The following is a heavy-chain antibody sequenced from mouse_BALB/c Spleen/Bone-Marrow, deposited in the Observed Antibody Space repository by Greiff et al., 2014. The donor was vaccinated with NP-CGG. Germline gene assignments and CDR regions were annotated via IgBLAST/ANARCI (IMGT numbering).Heavy chain of an antibody. J-gene: IGHJ3*01. D-gene: IGHD2-1*01. CDR2: ISSGSSTI. Sequence: EVQRVESGGGLVQPGGSRKLSCAASGFTFSSFGMHWVRQAPEKGLEWVAYISSGSSTIYYADTVKGRFTISRDNPKSTLFLQMTSLRSEDTAMYYCARGGNFAWFAYWGQGTLVTVSA. V-gene: IGHV5-17*02. CDR3: ARGGNFAWFAY. CDR1: GFTFSSFG.